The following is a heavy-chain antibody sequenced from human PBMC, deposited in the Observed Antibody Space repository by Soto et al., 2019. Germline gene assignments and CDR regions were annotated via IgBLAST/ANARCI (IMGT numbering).Heavy chain of an antibody. CDR3: AKDIGRYDILGTSQH. D-gene: IGHD3-9*01. V-gene: IGHV3-9*01. CDR2: ISWNSGSI. Sequence: EVQLVESGGGLVQPGRSLRLSCAASGFNFDDYAMHWVRQAPGKGLEWVSGISWNSGSIGYADSVKGRFTISRDNAKNSLYLQMNSLRAEDTALYYCAKDIGRYDILGTSQHWGQGTMVTVSS. J-gene: IGHJ3*01. CDR1: GFNFDDYA.